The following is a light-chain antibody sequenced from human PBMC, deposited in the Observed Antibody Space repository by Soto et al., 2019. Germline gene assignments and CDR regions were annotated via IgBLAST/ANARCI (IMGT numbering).Light chain of an antibody. Sequence: QSVLTQPASVSGSPGQSITISCTGTSSDVGGYNYVSWYQQHPGKAPKLMIYEVSNRPSGVSNRFTGSKSSNTASLTISGLQAEDEADYYCSSYTSSSTYVFGSGTKDTVL. J-gene: IGLJ1*01. V-gene: IGLV2-14*01. CDR3: SSYTSSSTYV. CDR2: EVS. CDR1: SSDVGGYNY.